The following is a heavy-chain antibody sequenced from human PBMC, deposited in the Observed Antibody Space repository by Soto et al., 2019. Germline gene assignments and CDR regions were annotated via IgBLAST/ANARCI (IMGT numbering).Heavy chain of an antibody. CDR3: ARDALITMVINWFDP. J-gene: IGHJ5*02. Sequence: PGGSLRLSCAASGFTFSSYSMNWVRQAPGKGLEWVSSISSSSYIYYADSVKGRFTISRDNAKNSLYLQMNSLRAEDTAVYYCARDALITMVINWFDPWGQGTLVTVSS. CDR2: ISSSSYI. CDR1: GFTFSSYS. D-gene: IGHD3-10*01. V-gene: IGHV3-21*01.